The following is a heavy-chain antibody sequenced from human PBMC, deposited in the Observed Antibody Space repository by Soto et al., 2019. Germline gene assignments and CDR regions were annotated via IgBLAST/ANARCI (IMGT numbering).Heavy chain of an antibody. J-gene: IGHJ6*02. V-gene: IGHV5-51*01. CDR2: IYPGDSDT. CDR3: ARLVNYYFGMDV. Sequence: WIRQPPGKGLEWMGIIYPGDSDTKYSPSFQGQVTISVDKSISTDYLHWSSLKASDTATYYCARLVNYYFGMDVWGLGTTVTVSS.